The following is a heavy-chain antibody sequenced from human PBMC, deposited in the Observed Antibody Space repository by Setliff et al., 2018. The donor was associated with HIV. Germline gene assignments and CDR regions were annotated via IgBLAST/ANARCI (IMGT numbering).Heavy chain of an antibody. V-gene: IGHV3-11*05. D-gene: IGHD2-21*01. Sequence: PGGPLRLSCAASGSTFSDYYMTWIRQAPGKGLEWISYISGTSTYTDYADSVKGRFTISRDNAKKSLYLQMNSLRAEDTAVYFCARARPQAIDDTYYYYMDVWGKGTTVTVSS. CDR1: GSTFSDYY. CDR2: ISGTSTYT. J-gene: IGHJ6*03. CDR3: ARARPQAIDDTYYYYMDV.